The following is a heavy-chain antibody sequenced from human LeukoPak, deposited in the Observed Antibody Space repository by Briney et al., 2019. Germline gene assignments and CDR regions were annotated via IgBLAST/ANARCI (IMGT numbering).Heavy chain of an antibody. Sequence: GGSLRLSCAASGITFNMYYMSWVRHAPGKGLEWISFISSSSSTIFYADSVKGRFTISRDNTQNSLYLQMNSLRAEDTAVYYCARDRGGGHMDVWGKGTTVTISS. J-gene: IGHJ6*03. CDR1: GITFNMYY. CDR2: ISSSSSTI. CDR3: ARDRGGGHMDV. D-gene: IGHD2-15*01. V-gene: IGHV3-48*01.